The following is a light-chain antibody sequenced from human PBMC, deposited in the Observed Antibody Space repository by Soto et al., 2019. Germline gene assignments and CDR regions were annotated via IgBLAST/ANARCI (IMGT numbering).Light chain of an antibody. CDR1: QPVTTTY. Sequence: IVLTQSPATLSLSPGERATLSCTASQPVTTTYIAWYQQKFVQAPRLVFYGASTRATGTPDRFTGGGFGTDFTLTISRVDPEEFAVYYCQQYDSSFTFGGGTKVEMK. J-gene: IGKJ4*01. CDR3: QQYDSSFT. CDR2: GAS. V-gene: IGKV3-20*01.